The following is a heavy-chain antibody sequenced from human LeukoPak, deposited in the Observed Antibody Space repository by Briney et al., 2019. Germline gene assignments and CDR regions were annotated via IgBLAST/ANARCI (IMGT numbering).Heavy chain of an antibody. Sequence: PSETLSLTCTVSGVSMSSYYWSWIRQPPGKGLEWIGEVNLQGSTNYNPSLKSRVAISVDKSENHISLKLTSVTAADTAVYYCAREGGPYRPLDYSGQGTLVTVAS. CDR3: AREGGPYRPLDY. CDR2: VNLQGST. J-gene: IGHJ4*02. CDR1: GVSMSSYY. V-gene: IGHV4-34*01.